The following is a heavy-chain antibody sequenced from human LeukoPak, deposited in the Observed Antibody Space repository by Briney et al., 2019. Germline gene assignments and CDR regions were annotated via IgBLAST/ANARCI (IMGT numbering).Heavy chain of an antibody. V-gene: IGHV4-38-2*02. CDR3: ARSVQWLAFDY. D-gene: IGHD6-19*01. J-gene: IGHJ4*02. CDR1: GYSISSGYY. Sequence: SETLSLTCTVSGYSISSGYYWGWIRQPPGKGLEWIGSIYHSGSTYYNPSLKSRVTISVDTSKNQFSLKLSSVTAADTAVYYCARSVQWLAFDYWGQGTLVTVSS. CDR2: IYHSGST.